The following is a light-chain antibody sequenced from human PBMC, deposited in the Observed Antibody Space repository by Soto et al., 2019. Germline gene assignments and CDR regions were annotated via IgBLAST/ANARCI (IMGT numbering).Light chain of an antibody. CDR2: DVS. J-gene: IGLJ1*01. CDR3: SSYTSSSTHA. CDR1: SSDVGGYNY. V-gene: IGLV2-14*01. Sequence: QSVLTQPASVSGSPGQSIAISCTGTSSDVGGYNYVSWYQQHPGKAPKLMIQDVSNRPSGVSDRFSGSKSGNTASLTISGLQAEDEVNYYCSSYTSSSTHAFGLGNKVTVL.